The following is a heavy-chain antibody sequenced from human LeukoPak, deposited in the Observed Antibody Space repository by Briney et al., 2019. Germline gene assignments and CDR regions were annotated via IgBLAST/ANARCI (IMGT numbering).Heavy chain of an antibody. CDR2: ISSSSSTI. Sequence: PGGSLRLSCAASGFTFSSYSMNWVRQAPGKGLEWVSYISSSSSTIYCADSVKGRFTISRDNAKNSLYLQMNSLRAEDTAVYYCTREHGNYLKHWGQGTLVTVSS. CDR1: GFTFSSYS. V-gene: IGHV3-48*01. J-gene: IGHJ4*02. CDR3: TREHGNYLKH. D-gene: IGHD1-7*01.